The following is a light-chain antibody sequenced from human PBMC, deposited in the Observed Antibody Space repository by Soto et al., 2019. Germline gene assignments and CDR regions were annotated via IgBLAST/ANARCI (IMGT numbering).Light chain of an antibody. J-gene: IGKJ3*01. V-gene: IGKV3-20*01. CDR3: QQYGSSPFT. Sequence: EIGLTQSPGTLSLSPGERATLSCRASQSVSSSYLAWYQQKPGQAPRLLIYGASSRATGIPDRFSGSGSGTDVTLTISRLEPEDFAVYYCQQYGSSPFTFGPGTKVDIK. CDR2: GAS. CDR1: QSVSSSY.